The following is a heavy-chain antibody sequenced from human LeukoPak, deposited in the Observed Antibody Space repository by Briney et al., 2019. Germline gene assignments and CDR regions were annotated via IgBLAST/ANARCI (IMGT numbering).Heavy chain of an antibody. V-gene: IGHV4-39*07. Sequence: SENLSLTCTVSGGSISSSSYYWGWIRQPPGKGLEWIGSIYYSGSTYYNPSLKSRVTISVDTSKNQFSLKLSSVTAADTAVYYCARTRAQRLWFGEPDYWGQGTLVTVSS. CDR1: GGSISSSSYY. D-gene: IGHD3-10*01. J-gene: IGHJ4*02. CDR3: ARTRAQRLWFGEPDY. CDR2: IYYSGST.